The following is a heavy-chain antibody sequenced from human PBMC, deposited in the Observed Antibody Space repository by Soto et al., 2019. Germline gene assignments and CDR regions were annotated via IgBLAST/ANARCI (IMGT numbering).Heavy chain of an antibody. J-gene: IGHJ5*02. CDR1: GYTFTSYA. Sequence: GASVKVSCKASGYTFTSYAMHWVRQAPGQGLEWMGWISAYNGNTNYAQKFQGRVTMTTDTSTSTAYMELRSLRSDDTAVYYCATSWERRPDPWGQGTLVTVSS. CDR2: ISAYNGNT. V-gene: IGHV1-18*01. D-gene: IGHD1-26*01. CDR3: ATSWERRPDP.